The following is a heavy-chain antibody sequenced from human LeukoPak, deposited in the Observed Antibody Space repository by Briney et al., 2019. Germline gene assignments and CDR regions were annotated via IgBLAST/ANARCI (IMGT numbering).Heavy chain of an antibody. D-gene: IGHD3-10*01. CDR1: GFTLSSCW. V-gene: IGHV3-74*01. CDR2: ISSDGSTT. J-gene: IGHJ4*02. Sequence: GGSLRLSCAASGFTLSSCWMQWVRQAPGKGLVWVSRISSDGSTTSYADSVKGRFTISRDIAKNTLYLQMNSLRAEDTAVYYCARGSASGSGSYYPLFDYWGQGTLVTVSS. CDR3: ARGSASGSGSYYPLFDY.